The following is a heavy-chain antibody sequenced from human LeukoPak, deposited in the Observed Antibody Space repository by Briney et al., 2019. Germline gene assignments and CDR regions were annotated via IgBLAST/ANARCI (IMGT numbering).Heavy chain of an antibody. Sequence: ETSETLSLTCAVYGGSFSGYYWSWIRQPPGKGLEWIGRIYTSGSTNYNPSLKGRVTISVDTSKNQFSLKLSSVTAADTAVYYCARGSRQTVVTNWAYYFDYWGQGTLVTVSS. CDR2: IYTSGST. CDR1: GGSFSGYY. J-gene: IGHJ4*02. CDR3: ARGSRQTVVTNWAYYFDY. V-gene: IGHV4-59*10. D-gene: IGHD4-23*01.